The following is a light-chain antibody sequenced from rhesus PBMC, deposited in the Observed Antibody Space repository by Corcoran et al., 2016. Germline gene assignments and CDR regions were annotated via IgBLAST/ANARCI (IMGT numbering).Light chain of an antibody. CDR1: SSDIGGYNY. Sequence: QAALTQPRSVSGSPGQSVTISCTGTSSDIGGYNYVSWYQQHPGTAPKLMIYGVSRRPSGVSDRFSGSKSGNTASLTISGLQAEDAADYYCCSYAGNYTYIFGVGTRLTVL. J-gene: IGLJ1*01. CDR3: CSYAGNYTYI. CDR2: GVS. V-gene: IGLV2-32*01.